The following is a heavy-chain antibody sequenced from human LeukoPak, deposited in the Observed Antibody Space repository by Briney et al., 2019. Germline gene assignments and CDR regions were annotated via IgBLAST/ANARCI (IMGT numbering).Heavy chain of an antibody. Sequence: SETLSLTCTDSGGSISSYYWSWIRQPPGKGLEWIGYISYSGSTNYNPSLKSRVTISVDTSKNQFSLKLSSVTAADTAVYYCAGGYCSGGSCYSYYWGQGTLVTVSS. J-gene: IGHJ4*02. D-gene: IGHD2-15*01. V-gene: IGHV4-59*01. CDR2: ISYSGST. CDR3: AGGYCSGGSCYSYY. CDR1: GGSISSYY.